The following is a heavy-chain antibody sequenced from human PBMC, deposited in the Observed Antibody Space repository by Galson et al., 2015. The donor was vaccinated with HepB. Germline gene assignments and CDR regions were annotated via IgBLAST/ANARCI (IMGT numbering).Heavy chain of an antibody. V-gene: IGHV1-18*01. CDR2: ISAYNRKT. CDR1: GYIFTNYG. D-gene: IGHD6-13*01. CDR3: ARLAAAAGFLGY. Sequence: SVEVSCKASGYIFTNYGISWVRQAPGQGLEWMGWISAYNRKTNYAQKFQGRVTMTTDTSTGTAYMVLRSLRSDDTAVYYCARLAAAAGFLGYWGQGTLVTVSA. J-gene: IGHJ4*02.